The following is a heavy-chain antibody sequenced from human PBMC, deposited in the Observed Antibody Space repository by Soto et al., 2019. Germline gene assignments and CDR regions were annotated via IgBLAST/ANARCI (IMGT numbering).Heavy chain of an antibody. Sequence: ASVKVSCKASGYTFTSYGVTWVRQAPGQGLEWMGWISTYDGDTRYAQRLQGRVTMTTDTSTSTAYMELRSLRSDDTAVYYCASWWAIKGYFTYWGQGTLVTFSS. CDR2: ISTYDGDT. CDR3: ASWWAIKGYFTY. CDR1: GYTFTSYG. J-gene: IGHJ4*02. V-gene: IGHV1-18*01. D-gene: IGHD2-15*01.